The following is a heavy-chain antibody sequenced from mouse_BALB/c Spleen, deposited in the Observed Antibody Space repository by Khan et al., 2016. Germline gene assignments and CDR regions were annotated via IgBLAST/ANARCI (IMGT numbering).Heavy chain of an antibody. D-gene: IGHD3-1*01. V-gene: IGHV9-3*02. CDR2: INTNTGEP. J-gene: IGHJ4*01. Sequence: QIQLVQSGPELKKPGETVKISCKASGYTFTNYGMNWVKQAPGKGLKWMGWINTNTGEPTYAEEFKGRFAFSLETSASTAYLQINNLKNEDTATXFSAIGLGLPRLYAMDYWGQGTSVTVSS. CDR3: AIGLGLPRLYAMDY. CDR1: GYTFTNYG.